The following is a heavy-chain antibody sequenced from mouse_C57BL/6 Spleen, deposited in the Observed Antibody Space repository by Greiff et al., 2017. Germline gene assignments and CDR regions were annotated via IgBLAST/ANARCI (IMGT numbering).Heavy chain of an antibody. CDR2: IYPGSGST. D-gene: IGHD4-1*01. V-gene: IGHV1-55*01. Sequence: VQLQQPGAELVKPGASVKMSCKASGYTFTSYWITWVKQRPGRGLVWIGDIYPGSGSTNYNEKFKSKATLTVDTSSSTAYMQHSSLTSEDSAVYYCARAGYYFDYWGQGTTLTVSS. CDR3: ARAGYYFDY. J-gene: IGHJ2*01. CDR1: GYTFTSYW.